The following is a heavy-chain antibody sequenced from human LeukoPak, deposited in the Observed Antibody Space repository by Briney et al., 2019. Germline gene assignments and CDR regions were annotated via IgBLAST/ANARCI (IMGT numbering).Heavy chain of an antibody. J-gene: IGHJ4*02. CDR2: ISGDGDTT. CDR3: AKGGYRYGYIDY. D-gene: IGHD5-18*01. CDR1: GLNFDDSA. V-gene: IGHV3-43*02. Sequence: PGGSLRLSCVASGLNFDDSAMHWVRQPPGKGLEWVSLISGDGDTTYYADSVKGRFTLSRDNSKNSLYLQMNSLRTEDTAFYYCAKGGYRYGYIDYWGQGTLVTVSS.